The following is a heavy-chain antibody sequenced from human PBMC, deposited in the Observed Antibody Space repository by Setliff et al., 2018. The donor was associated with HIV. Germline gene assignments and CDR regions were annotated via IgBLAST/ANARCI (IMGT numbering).Heavy chain of an antibody. J-gene: IGHJ4*02. CDR2: IDHSGST. CDR1: GDSISSYS. CDR3: ARGLNYYGSGSYLPLGY. Sequence: SETLSLTCTVSGDSISSYSWNWIRQPPGKGLEWIGEIDHSGSTKYHASLKSRVTISIDTSKNQISLKLSSVTAADTAVYYCARGLNYYGSGSYLPLGYWGQGTLVTVSS. V-gene: IGHV4-34*01. D-gene: IGHD3-10*01.